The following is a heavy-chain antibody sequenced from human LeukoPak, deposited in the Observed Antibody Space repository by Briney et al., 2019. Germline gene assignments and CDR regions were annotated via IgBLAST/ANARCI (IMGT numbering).Heavy chain of an antibody. J-gene: IGHJ4*02. CDR2: INTDTGNP. Sequence: ASVKVSCKAYGYSFTTYAMNWVRQAPGQGLEWMGWINTDTGNPTYAQGFTGRFVFSLDTSDSTAYLQISSLKAEDTAVYFCARGGHDYVWGSYRYLEDYWGQGTLVTVSS. CDR1: GYSFTTYA. V-gene: IGHV7-4-1*02. D-gene: IGHD3-16*02. CDR3: ARGGHDYVWGSYRYLEDY.